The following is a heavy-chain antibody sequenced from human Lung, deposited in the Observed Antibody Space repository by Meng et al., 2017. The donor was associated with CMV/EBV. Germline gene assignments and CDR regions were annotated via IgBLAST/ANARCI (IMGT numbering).Heavy chain of an antibody. CDR1: GGSISSYY. CDR2: IYYSGSA. CDR3: TRETGETFWSGSHDS. D-gene: IGHD3-3*01. Sequence: SETXSLXCTISGGSISSYYWSWIRQPPGKGLEWIGNIYYSGSANYNPSLKSPVTMSVDTSKNQFSLKLSSVTAADTAVYYCTRETGETFWSGSHDSWRQGXLVTVSS. J-gene: IGHJ4*02. V-gene: IGHV4-59*01.